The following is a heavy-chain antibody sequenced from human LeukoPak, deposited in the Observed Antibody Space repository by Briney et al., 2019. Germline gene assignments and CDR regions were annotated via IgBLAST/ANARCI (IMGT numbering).Heavy chain of an antibody. CDR2: ISSNGGST. CDR1: GFTFSSYA. CDR3: ASQAVDSSGYYSDSLGDY. Sequence: GGSLRLSCAASGFTFSSYAMHWVRQAPGKGLEYVSAISSNGGSTYYANSVKGRFTISRDNSKNTLYPQMGSLRAEDMAVYYCASQAVDSSGYYSDSLGDYWGQGTLVTVSS. D-gene: IGHD3-22*01. J-gene: IGHJ4*02. V-gene: IGHV3-64*01.